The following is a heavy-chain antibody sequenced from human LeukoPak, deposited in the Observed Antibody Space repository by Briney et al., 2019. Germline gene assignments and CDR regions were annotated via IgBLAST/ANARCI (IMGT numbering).Heavy chain of an antibody. Sequence: GGSLRLSCAASGFTFSSYSMNWVRQAPGKGLEWVSYISSSSSTIYYADSVKGRFTISRDNAKNSLYLQMNSLRAEDTAVYYCARDGYGDYTDDAFDIWGQGTMVTVSS. D-gene: IGHD4-17*01. CDR1: GFTFSSYS. J-gene: IGHJ3*02. CDR2: ISSSSSTI. CDR3: ARDGYGDYTDDAFDI. V-gene: IGHV3-48*01.